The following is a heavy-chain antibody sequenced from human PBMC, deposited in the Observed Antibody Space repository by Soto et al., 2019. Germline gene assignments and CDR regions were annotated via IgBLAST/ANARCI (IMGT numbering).Heavy chain of an antibody. Sequence: PGESLKISCKGSGYSFTNYWTGWVRQMPGKGLEWMGIIYPGDSDTRYSPSFQGQVTISADKSISTAYLQWSSLKASDTAMYYCARRGGSSKWNARYFQQWGQGTLVTVSS. CDR3: ARRGGSSKWNARYFQQ. CDR1: GYSFTNYW. CDR2: IYPGDSDT. J-gene: IGHJ1*01. D-gene: IGHD6-13*01. V-gene: IGHV5-51*01.